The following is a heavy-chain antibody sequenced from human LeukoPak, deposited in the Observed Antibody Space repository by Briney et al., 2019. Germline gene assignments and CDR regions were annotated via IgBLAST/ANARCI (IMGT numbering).Heavy chain of an antibody. V-gene: IGHV3-7*04. CDR1: GFTFSSYW. D-gene: IGHD6-19*01. CDR2: INPDGSET. Sequence: GGSLRLSCAASGFTFSSYWMNWVRQAPGKGLEWVANINPDGSETYSVDSVKGRFTISRDNAENSLNLQMNSLRAEDTAVYYCARDRWLLGAFDIWGQGTMVTVSS. J-gene: IGHJ3*02. CDR3: ARDRWLLGAFDI.